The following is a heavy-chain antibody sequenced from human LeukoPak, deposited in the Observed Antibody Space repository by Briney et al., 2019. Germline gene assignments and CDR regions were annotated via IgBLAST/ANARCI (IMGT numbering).Heavy chain of an antibody. CDR3: ARVRYFDWLGVTDAFDI. V-gene: IGHV4-59*01. CDR1: GGSISSYY. Sequence: SETLSLTCTVSGGSISSYYWRWIRQPPGKGLEWIGYIYYSGSTNYNPSLKSRVTISVDTSKNQFSLKLRSVTAADTGVYYCARVRYFDWLGVTDAFDIWGQGTMVTVSS. D-gene: IGHD3-9*01. CDR2: IYYSGST. J-gene: IGHJ3*02.